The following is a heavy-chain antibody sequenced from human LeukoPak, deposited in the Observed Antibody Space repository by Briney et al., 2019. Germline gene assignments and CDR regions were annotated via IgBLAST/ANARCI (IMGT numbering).Heavy chain of an antibody. Sequence: ASVKVSCKASGDTFTVYYIHWVRQAPGQRLGTLGWINPNSGGTNYAQKFQRRVTMTRDTSISTAYIELSRLRSDDTAVYYCARYCTNGVCYTFRAFHIWGQGTMVTVSS. V-gene: IGHV1-2*02. J-gene: IGHJ3*02. CDR1: GDTFTVYY. CDR3: ARYCTNGVCYTFRAFHI. CDR2: INPNSGGT. D-gene: IGHD2-8*01.